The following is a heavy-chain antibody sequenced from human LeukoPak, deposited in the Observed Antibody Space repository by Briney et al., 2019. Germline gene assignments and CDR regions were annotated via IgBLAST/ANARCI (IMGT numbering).Heavy chain of an antibody. V-gene: IGHV1-69*06. CDR1: GGTFSSYA. Sequence: GASMKVSCKASGGTFSSYAISWVRQAPGQGLEWMGGIIPIFGTANYAQKFQGRVTMTEDTSTDTAYMELSSLRSEDTAVYYCATDSHAAGTPLDYWGQGTLVTVSS. CDR3: ATDSHAAGTPLDY. J-gene: IGHJ4*02. D-gene: IGHD1-1*01. CDR2: IIPIFGTA.